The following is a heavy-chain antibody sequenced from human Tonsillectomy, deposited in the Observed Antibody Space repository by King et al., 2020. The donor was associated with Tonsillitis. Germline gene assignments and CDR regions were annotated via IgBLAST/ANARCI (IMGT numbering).Heavy chain of an antibody. CDR3: ARVKGYSGYIAPLDY. CDR1: GYSISSGYY. Sequence: VQLQESGPGLVKPSETLSLTCTVSGYSISSGYYWGWIRQPPGKGLEWIGHIYHSGSTYYNPSLKSRVTISVDTSKNQFFLKLSSVTAADTAVYYCARVKGYSGYIAPLDYWGQGTLVTVSS. J-gene: IGHJ4*02. CDR2: IYHSGST. D-gene: IGHD5-12*01. V-gene: IGHV4-38-2*02.